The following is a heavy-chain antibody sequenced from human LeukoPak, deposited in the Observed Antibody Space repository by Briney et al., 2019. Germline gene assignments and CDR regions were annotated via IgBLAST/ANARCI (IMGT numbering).Heavy chain of an antibody. CDR3: TRGSIAYYYMDV. D-gene: IGHD3-22*01. CDR1: GGSISSYY. Sequence: PSETLSLTCTVSGGSISSYYWSWIRQPPGKGLEWIGNIYYSGSTNYNPSLKSRVTISVDTSKNQFSRKLSSVTAADTAVYYCTRGSIAYYYMDVWGKGTTVTISS. CDR2: IYYSGST. J-gene: IGHJ6*03. V-gene: IGHV4-59*01.